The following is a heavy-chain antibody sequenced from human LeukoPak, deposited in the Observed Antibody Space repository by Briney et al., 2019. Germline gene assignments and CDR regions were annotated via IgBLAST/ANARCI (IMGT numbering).Heavy chain of an antibody. CDR3: ARLDEGYSSSSPQNYYYYYMDV. Sequence: PGGSLRLSCAASGFTFSSYSMNWVRQAPGKGLEWVSSISSSSSYIYYADSVKGRFTISRDNAKNSLYLQMNSLRAEDTAVYYCARLDEGYSSSSPQNYYYYYMDVWGKGTTVTVSS. D-gene: IGHD6-6*01. CDR2: ISSSSSYI. J-gene: IGHJ6*03. CDR1: GFTFSSYS. V-gene: IGHV3-21*01.